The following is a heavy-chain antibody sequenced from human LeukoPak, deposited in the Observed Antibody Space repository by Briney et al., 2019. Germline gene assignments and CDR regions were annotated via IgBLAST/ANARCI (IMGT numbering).Heavy chain of an antibody. Sequence: GGSLRLSCAASGFTFDDYGMSWVRHAPGKGLEWGSGINRNGGSTVYVDSVKGRFTISRDNAKNSLYLQMNSLRAVDTALYYCARVQAEGYYYDSSGYRFDYWGQGTLVTVSS. D-gene: IGHD3-22*01. CDR3: ARVQAEGYYYDSSGYRFDY. CDR1: GFTFDDYG. CDR2: INRNGGST. V-gene: IGHV3-20*04. J-gene: IGHJ4*02.